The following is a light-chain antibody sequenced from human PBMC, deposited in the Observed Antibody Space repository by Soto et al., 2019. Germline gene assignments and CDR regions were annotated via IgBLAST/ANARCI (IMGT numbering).Light chain of an antibody. CDR3: QHYNNWPRT. CDR1: ERIYSAY. J-gene: IGKJ1*01. V-gene: IGKV3-15*01. CDR2: GAT. Sequence: EKVLAQFRATPSMSAGERATLSCRATERIYSAYLAWYQQKPGQAPKLLIHGATTRDRGIPARFSGSGSGTEFTLTISSLQSEDFAVYYCQHYNNWPRTFGQGTKVDIK.